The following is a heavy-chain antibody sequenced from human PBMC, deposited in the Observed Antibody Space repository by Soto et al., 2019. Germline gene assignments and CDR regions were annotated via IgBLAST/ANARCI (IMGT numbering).Heavy chain of an antibody. D-gene: IGHD3-10*01. J-gene: IGHJ6*02. CDR1: GFTFSIYA. Sequence: PGGSLRLSCTASGFTFSIYAMHWVRQAPGKGLDWVSIISFDGKKIDYAGSVRGRFTISRDNSQNTLYLQMSSLRAEDTAVYYCAKAAYYYGSGSLYYDLGPSMDVWGQGTTVTVSS. V-gene: IGHV3-30*04. CDR3: AKAAYYYGSGSLYYDLGPSMDV. CDR2: ISFDGKKI.